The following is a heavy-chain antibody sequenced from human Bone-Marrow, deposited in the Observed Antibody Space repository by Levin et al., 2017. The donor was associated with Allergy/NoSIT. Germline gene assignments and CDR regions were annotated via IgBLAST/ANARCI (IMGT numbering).Heavy chain of an antibody. Sequence: GGSLRLSCAASGFTFTGSDFHWVRQAPGKGLEWVGRISTSPHNYATSYAASVKGRFTISREDSRSTAYLQMNSLETEDTAIYYCIRHTKAFGSSSCDPGNYWGLGTLVTVSS. CDR1: GFTFTGSD. V-gene: IGHV3-73*01. CDR3: IRHTKAFGSSSCDPGNY. J-gene: IGHJ4*02. D-gene: IGHD2-2*01. CDR2: ISTSPHNYAT.